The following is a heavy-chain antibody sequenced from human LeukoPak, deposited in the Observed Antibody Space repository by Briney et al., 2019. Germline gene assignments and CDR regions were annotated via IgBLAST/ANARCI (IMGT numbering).Heavy chain of an antibody. D-gene: IGHD3-22*01. J-gene: IGHJ4*02. CDR1: GYTFTGYY. V-gene: IGHV1-2*06. Sequence: ASVKVSCKASGYTFTGYYMHWVRQAPGQGLEWMGRINPNSGGTNYAQKFQGRVTMTRDTSISTAYMELSRLRSDDTAVYYCATEKFEGYDSSGPNYWGQGTLVTVSS. CDR2: INPNSGGT. CDR3: ATEKFEGYDSSGPNY.